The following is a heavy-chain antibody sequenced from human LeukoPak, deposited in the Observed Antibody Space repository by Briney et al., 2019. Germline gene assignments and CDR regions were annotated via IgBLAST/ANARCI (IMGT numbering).Heavy chain of an antibody. Sequence: GGSLRLSCVASGFSFSTSWMSWVRRAPGKEPEWVANIKEDGSEKSYVDSVKGRFTISRDNAKNSLYLEMDSLRVEDTAVYYCARGGISRAAFDVWGQGTMVTVS. CDR3: ARGGISRAAFDV. D-gene: IGHD2-21*01. V-gene: IGHV3-7*05. CDR2: IKEDGSEK. CDR1: GFSFSTSW. J-gene: IGHJ3*01.